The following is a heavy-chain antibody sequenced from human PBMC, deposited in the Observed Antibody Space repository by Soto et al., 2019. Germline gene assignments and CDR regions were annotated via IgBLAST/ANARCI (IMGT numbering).Heavy chain of an antibody. CDR3: VRVLDSSWYADL. CDR1: GGSVSNASFY. Sequence: QVQLQESGPGLVKPSETLSLTCSVSGGSVSNASFYWTWIRQAPGTGLEYIGYIFYTGVTNYNPSLSSRVIISLDTSKNHFSLKLKSMTSADTAVYYCVRVLDSSWYADLWGRGTLVTVSS. D-gene: IGHD3-22*01. V-gene: IGHV4-61*03. J-gene: IGHJ2*01. CDR2: IFYTGVT.